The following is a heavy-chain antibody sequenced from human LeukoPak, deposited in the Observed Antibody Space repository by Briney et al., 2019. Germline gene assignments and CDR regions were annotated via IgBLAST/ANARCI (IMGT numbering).Heavy chain of an antibody. J-gene: IGHJ4*02. V-gene: IGHV1-24*01. D-gene: IGHD3-9*01. CDR3: ATLKTDYDILTGYGEVDY. CDR1: GYTLTELS. Sequence: GASVKVSCKVSGYTLTELSMHWVRQAPGKGLEWMGGFDPEDGETTYAQKFQGRVTMTEDTSTDTAYMELSSLRSEDTAVYYCATLKTDYDILTGYGEVDYWGQGTLVTVSS. CDR2: FDPEDGET.